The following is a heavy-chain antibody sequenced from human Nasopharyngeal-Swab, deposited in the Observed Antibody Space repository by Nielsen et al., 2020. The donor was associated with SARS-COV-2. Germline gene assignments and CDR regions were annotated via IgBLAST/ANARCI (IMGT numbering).Heavy chain of an antibody. Sequence: GESLKISCSASGFTFSLYAMHWVRQAPGKGLEYVSTINDYEDRLYYADSVKGRFTIYRDNSKNTLYLQMSSLRAEDTAVYYCTRDIGGKYGYWGQGNLVTVSS. CDR1: GFTFSLYA. V-gene: IGHV3-64D*06. J-gene: IGHJ4*02. CDR2: INDYEDRL. CDR3: TRDIGGKYGY. D-gene: IGHD4-23*01.